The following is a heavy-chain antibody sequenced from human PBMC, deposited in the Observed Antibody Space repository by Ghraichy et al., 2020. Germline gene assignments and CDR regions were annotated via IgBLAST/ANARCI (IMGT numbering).Heavy chain of an antibody. Sequence: GGSLRLSCEGSGFTFSSSWIHWIRRGPGKGLVWISHIDSDGRTTTYADSVRGRFTISRDNGKNTVYLQMDSLSADDTADYYCARDRRHPASPPPFYYGLDGWGQGTTVTVS. D-gene: IGHD2-15*01. CDR2: IDSDGRTT. CDR3: ARDRRHPASPPPFYYGLDG. V-gene: IGHV3-74*03. CDR1: GFTFSSSW. J-gene: IGHJ6*02.